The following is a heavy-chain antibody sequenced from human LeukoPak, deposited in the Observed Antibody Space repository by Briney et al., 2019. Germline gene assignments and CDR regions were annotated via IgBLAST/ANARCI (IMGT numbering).Heavy chain of an antibody. D-gene: IGHD3-16*01. V-gene: IGHV1-3*01. CDR3: ARPPGGSKDYYFDY. CDR2: INAGNGNT. CDR1: GYTSTSYA. Sequence: ASVKVSCKASGYTSTSYAMHWVRQAPGQRLEWMGWINAGNGNTKYPQKFQGRVTITRDTSASTAYMELSSLRSEDTAVYYCARPPGGSKDYYFDYWGQGTLVTVSS. J-gene: IGHJ4*02.